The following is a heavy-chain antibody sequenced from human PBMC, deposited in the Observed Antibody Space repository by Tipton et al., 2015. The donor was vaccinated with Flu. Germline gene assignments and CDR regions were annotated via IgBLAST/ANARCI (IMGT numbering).Heavy chain of an antibody. CDR3: AKGGYSDYGYYYYGMDV. J-gene: IGHJ6*02. CDR2: LSDTVGPT. Sequence: SLRLSCTASGFALRSYAMSWVRQAPGKGLEWVSVLSDTVGPTYYADSMKGRFTISRDESKQTLHLLMNSLRVEDTAVYYCAKGGYSDYGYYYYGMDVWGQGTTVTVSS. D-gene: IGHD4-17*01. V-gene: IGHV3-23*01. CDR1: GFALRSYA.